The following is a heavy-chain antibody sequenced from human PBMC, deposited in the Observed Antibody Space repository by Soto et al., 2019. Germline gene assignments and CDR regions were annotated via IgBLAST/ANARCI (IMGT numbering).Heavy chain of an antibody. CDR2: INHSGST. J-gene: IGHJ6*03. D-gene: IGHD3-10*01. CDR3: ARGATVPSSWDYYYYMDV. V-gene: IGHV4-34*01. Sequence: KQSQTLSLTCAVYGGSFSGYYWSWIRQPPGKGLEWIGEINHSGSTNYNPSLKSRVTISVDTFKNQFSLKLSSVTAADTAVYYCARGATVPSSWDYYYYMDVWGKGTTVTVSS. CDR1: GGSFSGYY.